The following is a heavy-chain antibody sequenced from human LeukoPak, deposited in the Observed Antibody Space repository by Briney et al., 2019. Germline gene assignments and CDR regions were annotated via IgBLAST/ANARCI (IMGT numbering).Heavy chain of an antibody. CDR3: ARDLTDSGDSK. D-gene: IGHD4-11*01. Sequence: ASVKVSCKASAYTFTGYYMHWVRQAPGQGLEWMGWINPSSGGTNYAQKFQDRVTMTRDTSISTAYMEMSRLTSDDTAVYYCARDLTDSGDSKWGQGTLVTVSS. CDR2: INPSSGGT. J-gene: IGHJ4*02. CDR1: AYTFTGYY. V-gene: IGHV1-2*02.